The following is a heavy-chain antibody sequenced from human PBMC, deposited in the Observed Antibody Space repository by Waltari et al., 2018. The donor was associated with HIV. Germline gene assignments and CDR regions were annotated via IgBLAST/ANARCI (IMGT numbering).Heavy chain of an antibody. CDR1: GYTFTSYG. D-gene: IGHD4-17*01. J-gene: IGHJ3*02. V-gene: IGHV1-18*01. CDR2: ISAYNGNT. CDR3: ARVRRGHDYGVIDAFDI. Sequence: QVQLVQSGAEVKKPGASVKVSCKASGYTFTSYGISWVRQAPGQGLEWMGWISAYNGNTNYAQKLQGRVTMTTDTSTSTAYMELRSLRSDDTAVYYCARVRRGHDYGVIDAFDIWGQGTMVTVSS.